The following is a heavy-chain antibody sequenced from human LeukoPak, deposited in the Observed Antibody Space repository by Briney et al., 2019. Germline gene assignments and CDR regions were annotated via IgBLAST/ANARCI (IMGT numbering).Heavy chain of an antibody. CDR3: ARVRVDTAMVAYYFDY. V-gene: IGHV3-30-3*01. J-gene: IGHJ4*02. CDR1: GFTFSSYA. Sequence: QSGGSLRLSCAASGFTFSSYAMHWVRQAPGKGLEWVAVISYDGSNKYYADSVKGRFTISRDNSKKTLYLQMNSLRAEDTAVYYCARVRVDTAMVAYYFDYWGQGTLVTVSS. CDR2: ISYDGSNK. D-gene: IGHD5-18*01.